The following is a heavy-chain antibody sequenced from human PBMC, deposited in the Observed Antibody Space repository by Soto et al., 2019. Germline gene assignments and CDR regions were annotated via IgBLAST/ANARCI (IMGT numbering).Heavy chain of an antibody. Sequence: GASVKVSCKASGGTFSSYAISWVRQAPGQGLEWMGGIIPIFGTANYAQKFQGRVTITADESTSTAYMELSSLRSEDTAVYYCARAKDSSGYYPAHDFWSQGTLVIGSS. V-gene: IGHV1-69*13. D-gene: IGHD3-22*01. CDR3: ARAKDSSGYYPAHDF. CDR2: IIPIFGTA. J-gene: IGHJ4*02. CDR1: GGTFSSYA.